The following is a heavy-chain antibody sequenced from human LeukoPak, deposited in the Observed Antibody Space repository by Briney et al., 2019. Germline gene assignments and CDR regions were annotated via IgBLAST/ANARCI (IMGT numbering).Heavy chain of an antibody. D-gene: IGHD6-19*01. CDR2: ISAYNGNT. CDR1: GYTFASYG. Sequence: ASVKVSCKASGYTFASYGISWVRQAPGQGLEWMGWISAYNGNTNYAQKLQGRVTMTTDTSTSTAYMELRSLRSDDTAVYYCARDFYSTGCLGDWGQGTLVTVYS. V-gene: IGHV1-18*01. J-gene: IGHJ4*02. CDR3: ARDFYSTGCLGD.